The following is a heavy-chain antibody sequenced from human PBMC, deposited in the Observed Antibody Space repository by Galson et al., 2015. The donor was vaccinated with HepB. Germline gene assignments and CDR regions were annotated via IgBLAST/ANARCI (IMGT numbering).Heavy chain of an antibody. D-gene: IGHD6-13*01. CDR2: ISSSGSTI. J-gene: IGHJ4*02. Sequence: SLRLSCAASGFTFSDYYMSWIRQAPGKGLEWVSYISSSGSTIYYADSVKGRFTISRDNAKNSLYLQMNSLRAEDTAVYYCARDLTGYSSSWDFDYWGQGTLVTVSS. CDR1: GFTFSDYY. CDR3: ARDLTGYSSSWDFDY. V-gene: IGHV3-11*01.